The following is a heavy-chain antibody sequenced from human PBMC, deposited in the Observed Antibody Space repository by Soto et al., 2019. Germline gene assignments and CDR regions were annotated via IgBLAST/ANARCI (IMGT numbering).Heavy chain of an antibody. CDR3: ARDYYYTMDV. V-gene: IGHV3-11*05. J-gene: IGHJ6*02. CDR1: GFTFRDYY. CDR2: IDSSTKYT. Sequence: QVQLVESGGGLVRPGGSLRLSCEASGFTFRDYYMTWFRQAPGKGLEWLSYIDSSTKYTNYADSVKGRFTISRDNAKNSLYLQMNSLRADDTAGYYCARDYYYTMDVWGQGTMVTVSS.